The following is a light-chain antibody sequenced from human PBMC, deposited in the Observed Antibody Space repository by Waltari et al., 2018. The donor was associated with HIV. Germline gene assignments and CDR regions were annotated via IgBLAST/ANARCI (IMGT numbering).Light chain of an antibody. CDR3: MQTLRLLYT. CDR1: QSLKHTDGKTY. Sequence: DIVMTQTPPSLSVTPGQPASFSCNSSQSLKHTDGKTYLYWYLQRPGQSPQVLIYEVSKRYAGVPDRFSGSGSGTHFTLKIARVEAEDVGSYYCMQTLRLLYTFGQGTKLEIK. CDR2: EVS. V-gene: IGKV2D-29*02. J-gene: IGKJ2*01.